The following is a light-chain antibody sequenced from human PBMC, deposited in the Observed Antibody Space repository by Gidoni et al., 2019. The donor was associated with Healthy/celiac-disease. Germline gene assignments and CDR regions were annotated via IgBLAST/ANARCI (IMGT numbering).Light chain of an antibody. CDR3: QKYNSAPPIT. CDR1: QGISNY. Sequence: DIQMTQSPSSLSASVGDRVTITCRASQGISNYLAWYQQKPGKVPKLLIYAASTLQSGVPSRFSGSGSGADFTLTISSLQPEAVATYCCQKYNSAPPITFGPGTKVDIK. J-gene: IGKJ3*01. CDR2: AAS. V-gene: IGKV1-27*01.